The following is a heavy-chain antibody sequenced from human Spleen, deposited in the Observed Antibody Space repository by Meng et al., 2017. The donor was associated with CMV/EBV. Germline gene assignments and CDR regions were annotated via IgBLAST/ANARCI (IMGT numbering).Heavy chain of an antibody. CDR2: LSFDGSKK. J-gene: IGHJ6*02. CDR1: GFTFSNYV. CDR3: SKDQWGASSTLTGMDV. Sequence: GGSLRLSCAASGFTFSNYVMHWVRQAPGKGLEWVAMLSFDGSKKYYADSVQGRFATSRDNSKSILFLEMNSLRIEDAATYYCSKDQWGASSTLTGMDVWGQGTTVTVSS. V-gene: IGHV3-30*09. D-gene: IGHD1-26*01.